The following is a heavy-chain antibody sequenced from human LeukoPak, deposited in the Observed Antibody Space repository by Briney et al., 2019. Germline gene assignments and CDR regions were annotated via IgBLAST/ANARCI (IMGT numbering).Heavy chain of an antibody. CDR2: ISDSGGST. Sequence: GGSLRLSCAASGFTFNNYAMSWVRQAPGKGLEWVSSISDSGGSTYYADSVKGRFSISRDFSKSTLYLQMSSLIAEDTAIYFCAKHSLVWFGELWGEDYWGQGTLVTVSS. V-gene: IGHV3-23*01. CDR3: AKHSLVWFGELWGEDY. D-gene: IGHD3-10*01. CDR1: GFTFNNYA. J-gene: IGHJ4*02.